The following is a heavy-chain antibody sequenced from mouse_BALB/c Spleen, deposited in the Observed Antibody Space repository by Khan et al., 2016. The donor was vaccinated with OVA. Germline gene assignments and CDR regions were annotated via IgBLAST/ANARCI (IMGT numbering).Heavy chain of an antibody. J-gene: IGHJ3*01. CDR3: ASHLTGSVAY. CDR1: GFTFSAYG. V-gene: IGHV5-6*01. Sequence: EVELVESGGDLVKPGGSLRLSCAASGFTFSAYGMAWVRPALDKRLEWVATIISDGGYTYYPDTVKGRFTISRNNAENTLSLQMSRLKSEDTAIYYCASHLTGSVAYWGQGTLVTVSA. CDR2: IISDGGYT. D-gene: IGHD4-1*01.